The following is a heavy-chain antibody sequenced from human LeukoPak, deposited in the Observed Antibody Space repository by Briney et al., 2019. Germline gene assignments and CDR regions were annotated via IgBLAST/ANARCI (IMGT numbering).Heavy chain of an antibody. V-gene: IGHV4-38-2*02. CDR2: INHSGST. D-gene: IGHD3-9*01. CDR1: GYSISSGYY. J-gene: IGHJ5*02. Sequence: PSETLSLTCTVSGYSISSGYYWGWIRQPPGKGLEWIGSINHSGSTYYSPSLKSRVTISIDTSKNQFSLKLSSVTAADTAVYYCARHLTPGYPMNNWFDPWGQGTLVTVSS. CDR3: ARHLTPGYPMNNWFDP.